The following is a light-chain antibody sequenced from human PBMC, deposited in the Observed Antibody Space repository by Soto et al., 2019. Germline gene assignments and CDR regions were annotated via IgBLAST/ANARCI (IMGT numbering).Light chain of an antibody. J-gene: IGLJ1*01. CDR3: QVWDIMTDNYV. CDR1: NIGNKR. CDR2: YDS. Sequence: SYELTQPPSVSVAPEKTATITCGGNNIGNKRVHWYRQKPGQAPVLVISYDSDRPSGIPERFSGSNSGNTATLTISRVEDWDEADYYCQVWDIMTDNYVFGPGTKVTVL. V-gene: IGLV3-21*04.